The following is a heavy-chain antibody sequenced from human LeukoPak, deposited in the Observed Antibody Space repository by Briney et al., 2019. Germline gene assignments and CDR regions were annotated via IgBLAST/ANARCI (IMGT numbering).Heavy chain of an antibody. J-gene: IGHJ4*02. V-gene: IGHV3-21*01. CDR3: ARRATTERGHSYGLDY. D-gene: IGHD5-18*01. CDR1: GITFSSYG. Sequence: GGSLRLSCAASGITFSSYGMNWVRQAPGKGLEWVSSISTTNSYIYYADSVTGRFTISRDNAKNSLYLQMHSLRAEDTAVYYCARRATTERGHSYGLDYWGQGTLVTVSS. CDR2: ISTTNSYI.